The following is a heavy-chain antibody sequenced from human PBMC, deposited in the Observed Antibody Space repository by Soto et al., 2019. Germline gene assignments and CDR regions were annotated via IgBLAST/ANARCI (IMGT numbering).Heavy chain of an antibody. CDR3: ARVPPNYYDSSGYPEGWFDP. CDR1: GGTFSSYA. CDR2: IIPIFGTA. V-gene: IGHV1-69*01. J-gene: IGHJ5*02. Sequence: GGTFSSYAISWVRQAPGQGLEWMGGIIPIFGTANYAQKFQGRVTITADESTSTAYMELSSLRSEDTAVYYCARVPPNYYDSSGYPEGWFDPWGQGTLVTVSS. D-gene: IGHD3-22*01.